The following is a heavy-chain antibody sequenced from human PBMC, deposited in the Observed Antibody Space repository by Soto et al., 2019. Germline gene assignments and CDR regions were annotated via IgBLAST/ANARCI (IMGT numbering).Heavy chain of an antibody. D-gene: IGHD4-17*01. Sequence: PGGSLRLSCAASGFTVSSHYRSWVRQTPGKGLEWVSILYASDSTFYADSVEGRFTISRDNSKNTVYLQLNSLRAEDTAVYYCATTVTRLIAFDVWGQGTVVTVSS. CDR1: GFTVSSHY. J-gene: IGHJ3*01. CDR2: LYASDST. CDR3: ATTVTRLIAFDV. V-gene: IGHV3-53*01.